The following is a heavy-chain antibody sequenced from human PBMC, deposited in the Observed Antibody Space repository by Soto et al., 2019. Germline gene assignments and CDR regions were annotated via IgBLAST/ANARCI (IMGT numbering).Heavy chain of an antibody. Sequence: ASVKVSCKASGYTFTSYGISWVRQAPGQGLDWMGWISAYNGNTKYAQDLQGRVTMTTDTSTSTAYMELRSRRSEDTAVYYSARVSGGSYNTYYFYYGMDVWGQGTTVTVSS. CDR1: GYTFTSYG. CDR2: ISAYNGNT. D-gene: IGHD2-15*01. J-gene: IGHJ6*02. V-gene: IGHV1-18*01. CDR3: ARVSGGSYNTYYFYYGMDV.